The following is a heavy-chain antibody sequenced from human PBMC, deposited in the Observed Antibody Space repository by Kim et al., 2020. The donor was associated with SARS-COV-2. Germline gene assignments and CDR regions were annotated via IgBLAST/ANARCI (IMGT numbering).Heavy chain of an antibody. J-gene: IGHJ4*02. Sequence: HADSGNGRFTISRNNAKNTMYVQRNRLRAGDTAVYYCARTWTQLGPLDYWGQGTLVTVSS. D-gene: IGHD5-18*01. CDR3: ARTWTQLGPLDY. V-gene: IGHV3-74*01.